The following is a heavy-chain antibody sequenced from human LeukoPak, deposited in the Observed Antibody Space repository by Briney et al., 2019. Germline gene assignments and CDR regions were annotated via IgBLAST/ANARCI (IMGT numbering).Heavy chain of an antibody. CDR1: GGSFSGYY. CDR2: INHSGST. CDR3: ARHKIAVAGVDY. Sequence: SETLSLTCAVYGGSFSGYYWSWIRQPPGKGLEWIGEINHSGSTNYNPSLKSRVTISVDTSKNQFSLKLSSVTAADTAVYYCARHKIAVAGVDYWGQGTLVTVSS. D-gene: IGHD6-19*01. J-gene: IGHJ4*02. V-gene: IGHV4-34*01.